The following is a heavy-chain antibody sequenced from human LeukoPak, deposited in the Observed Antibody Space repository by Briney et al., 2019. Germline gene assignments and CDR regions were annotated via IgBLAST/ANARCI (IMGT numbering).Heavy chain of an antibody. CDR1: GGSISSYY. CDR2: IYYSGST. V-gene: IGHV4-59*01. J-gene: IGHJ6*03. Sequence: SETLSLTCTVSGGSISSYYWSWIRQPPGKGLEWIGYIYYSGSTNYNPSLKSRVTISVDTSKNQFSLKLSSVTAADTAVYYCARDLVYCGGDCYKKKGCYMDVWGKGTTVTVSS. CDR3: ARDLVYCGGDCYKKKGCYMDV. D-gene: IGHD2-21*01.